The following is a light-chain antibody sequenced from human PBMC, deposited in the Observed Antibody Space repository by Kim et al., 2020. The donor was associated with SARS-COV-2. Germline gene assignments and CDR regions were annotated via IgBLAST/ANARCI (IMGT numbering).Light chain of an antibody. CDR3: QQSYTLPRT. CDR1: QSIDNY. V-gene: IGKV1-39*01. Sequence: ASVGDRGTISCRASQSIDNYLNWYQQKPGIPPSLLIYAASTLPSGVPSRFSGRGSGTDFTLTISSLQPEDFATYFCQQSYTLPRTFGQGTKVDIK. J-gene: IGKJ1*01. CDR2: AAS.